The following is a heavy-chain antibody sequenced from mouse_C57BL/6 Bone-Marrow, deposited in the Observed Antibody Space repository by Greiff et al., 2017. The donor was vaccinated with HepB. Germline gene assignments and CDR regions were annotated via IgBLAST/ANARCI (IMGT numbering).Heavy chain of an antibody. J-gene: IGHJ4*01. V-gene: IGHV2-5*01. CDR2: IWRGGST. CDR1: GFSFTSYG. D-gene: IGHD2-5*01. CDR3: AKKRNSNYDYAMDY. Sequence: VKLMESGPGLVQPSQSLSITCTVSGFSFTSYGVHWVRQSPGKGLEWLGVIWRGGSTDYNAAFMSRLSITKDNSKSQVFFKMNSLQADDTAIYYCAKKRNSNYDYAMDYWGQGTSVTVSS.